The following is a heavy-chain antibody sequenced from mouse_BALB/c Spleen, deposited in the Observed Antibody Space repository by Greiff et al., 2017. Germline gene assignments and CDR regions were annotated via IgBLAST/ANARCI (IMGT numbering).Heavy chain of an antibody. D-gene: IGHD3-2*02. CDR3: ARHRGYRYAMDY. V-gene: IGHV5-6-4*01. CDR2: ISSGGSYT. CDR1: GFTFSSYT. Sequence: EVQRVESGGGLVKPGGSLKLSCAASGFTFSSYTMSWVRQTPEKRLEWVATISSGGSYTYSPDSVKGRFTISRDNAKNTLYLQMSSLKSEDTALYYCARHRGYRYAMDYWGQGTSVTVSS. J-gene: IGHJ4*01.